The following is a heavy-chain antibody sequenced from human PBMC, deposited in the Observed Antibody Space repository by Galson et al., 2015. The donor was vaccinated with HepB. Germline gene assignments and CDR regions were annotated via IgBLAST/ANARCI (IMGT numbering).Heavy chain of an antibody. CDR2: ISSSSSTI. CDR3: ARDRRIVVVTAIWIPARPTEKDAFDI. J-gene: IGHJ3*02. CDR1: GFTFSSYS. D-gene: IGHD2-21*02. Sequence: SLRLSCAASGFTFSSYSMNWVRQAPGKGLEWVSYISSSSSTIYYADSVKGRFTISRDNAKNSLYLQMNSLRDEDTAVYYCARDRRIVVVTAIWIPARPTEKDAFDIWGQGTMVTVSS. V-gene: IGHV3-48*02.